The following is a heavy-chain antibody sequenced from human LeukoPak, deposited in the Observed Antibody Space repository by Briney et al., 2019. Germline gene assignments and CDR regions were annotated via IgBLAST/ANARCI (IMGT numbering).Heavy chain of an antibody. CDR3: ARARRGDDYVWGSYRLWYYFDY. CDR2: INHSGST. V-gene: IGHV4-34*01. Sequence: SETLSLTCAVYGGSFSGYYWSWIRQPPGKALEWIGEINHSGSTNYDPSLKSRVTISVDTSKNQFSLKLSSVTAADTAVYYCARARRGDDYVWGSYRLWYYFDYWGQGTLVTVSS. D-gene: IGHD3-16*02. CDR1: GGSFSGYY. J-gene: IGHJ4*02.